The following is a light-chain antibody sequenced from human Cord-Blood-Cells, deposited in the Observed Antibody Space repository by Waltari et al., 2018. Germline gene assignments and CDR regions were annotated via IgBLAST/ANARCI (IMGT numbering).Light chain of an antibody. CDR2: EVS. J-gene: IGLJ1*01. Sequence: QSALTQPASVSGSPGQSLTIPCPGTSSDVGSYNLVSWYQQHPGKAPKLMIYEVSKRPSGVSNRFSGSKSGNTASLTISGLQAEDEADYYCCSYAGSSTPYVFGTGTKVTVL. CDR1: SSDVGSYNL. CDR3: CSYAGSSTPYV. V-gene: IGLV2-23*02.